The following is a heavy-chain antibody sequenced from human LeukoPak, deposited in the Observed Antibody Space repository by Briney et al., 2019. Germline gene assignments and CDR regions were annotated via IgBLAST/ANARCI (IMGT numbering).Heavy chain of an antibody. CDR1: GGSISSSSYY. CDR3: ARDLGFGSGWWRFDP. D-gene: IGHD6-19*01. CDR2: IYYSGST. V-gene: IGHV4-39*07. J-gene: IGHJ5*02. Sequence: SETLSLTCTVSGGSISSSSYYWGWIRQPPGKGLEWIGSIYYSGSTYYNPSLKSRVTISVDTSKNQFSLKLSSVTAADTAVYYCARDLGFGSGWWRFDPWGQGTLVIVSS.